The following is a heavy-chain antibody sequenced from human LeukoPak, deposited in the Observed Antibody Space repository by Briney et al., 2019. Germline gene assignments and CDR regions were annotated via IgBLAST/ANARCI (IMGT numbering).Heavy chain of an antibody. Sequence: PGGSLRLSCAASGFSFSSYVMSWVRQAPGKGLEWVSAVRASGDNTYYADSVKGRCSIARDNSKDTLSLQMNSLRAEDTAIYDCTCLDYWGQGTLVTVSS. CDR1: GFSFSSYV. CDR3: TCLDY. V-gene: IGHV3-23*01. CDR2: VRASGDNT. J-gene: IGHJ4*02.